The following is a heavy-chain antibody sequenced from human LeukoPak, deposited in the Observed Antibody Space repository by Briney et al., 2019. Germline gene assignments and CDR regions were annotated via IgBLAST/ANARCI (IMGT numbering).Heavy chain of an antibody. V-gene: IGHV4-59*08. J-gene: IGHJ4*02. CDR1: GGSMSNYY. CDR2: IYQTGDT. CDR3: ARHEFAGPFAY. D-gene: IGHD6-13*01. Sequence: SETLSLTCTVSGGSMSNYYWSWIRQPPGKGLEWISYIYQTGDTGYNPSLKSRATISLDMSKNQLSLILSAVTAADTAVYYCARHEFAGPFAYWGQGALVTVSS.